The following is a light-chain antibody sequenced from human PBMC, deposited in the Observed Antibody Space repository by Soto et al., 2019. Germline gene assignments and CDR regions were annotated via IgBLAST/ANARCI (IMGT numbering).Light chain of an antibody. J-gene: IGKJ1*01. CDR2: GAS. V-gene: IGKV3-20*01. CDR3: QQYGSSGT. Sequence: ETVMTKSAVTLSVSPGDTATLSCIASQSVSNNYLACYQQTPGQPPRLLIYGASNRATGIPDRFSGSGSGTDFSLTISRLEPEYFAVYYSQQYGSSGTVGQRTKVDI. CDR1: QSVSNNY.